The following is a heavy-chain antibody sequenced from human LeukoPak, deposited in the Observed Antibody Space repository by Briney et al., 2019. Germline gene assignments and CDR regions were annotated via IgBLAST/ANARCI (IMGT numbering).Heavy chain of an antibody. Sequence: GGSLRLSCAASGFAFCNFAMSWVRQAPGKGLEWVSAMSGSGDGTYYADSVKGRFTISRDNSKNTLYLQMNSLRAEDTAVYYCAKMMGQMLYDYCMDVWGKGTTVTVSS. D-gene: IGHD2-8*01. CDR3: AKMMGQMLYDYCMDV. CDR2: MSGSGDGT. CDR1: GFAFCNFA. J-gene: IGHJ6*03. V-gene: IGHV3-23*01.